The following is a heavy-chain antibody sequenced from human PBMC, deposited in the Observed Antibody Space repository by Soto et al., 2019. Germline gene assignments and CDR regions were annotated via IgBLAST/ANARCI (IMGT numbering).Heavy chain of an antibody. V-gene: IGHV3-33*01. CDR1: GFTFSSYG. Sequence: QVQLVESGGGVVQPGRSLRLSCAASGFTFSSYGMHWVRQAPGKGLEWVAVIWYDGSNKNYADSVKGRFTISRDNSKNTLYLQMNSLRAEGTAVDYGARAGYSNYNWCDPWGQGTLVTVSA. D-gene: IGHD4-4*01. J-gene: IGHJ5*02. CDR3: ARAGYSNYNWCDP. CDR2: IWYDGSNK.